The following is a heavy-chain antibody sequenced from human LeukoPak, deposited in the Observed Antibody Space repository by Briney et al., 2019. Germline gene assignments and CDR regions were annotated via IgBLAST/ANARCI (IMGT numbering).Heavy chain of an antibody. Sequence: ASVKVSCKASGYTVTSYYMHWVRQAPGEGREWRGIINPSGGSTSDAQKFQGRVTMTRDTSTSTVYMEVSSLRSEDTAVYYCARARSGYYGSGSYYNVRYYYGMDVWGKGTTVTVSS. V-gene: IGHV1-46*01. J-gene: IGHJ6*04. CDR3: ARARSGYYGSGSYYNVRYYYGMDV. CDR2: INPSGGST. D-gene: IGHD3-10*01. CDR1: GYTVTSYY.